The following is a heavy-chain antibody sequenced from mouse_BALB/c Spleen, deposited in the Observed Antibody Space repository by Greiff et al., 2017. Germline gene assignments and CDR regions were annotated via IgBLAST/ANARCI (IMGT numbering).Heavy chain of an antibody. CDR2: IRLKSDNYAT. CDR3: TGGVYYYGWFAY. Sequence: EVKVEESGGGLVQPGGSMKLSCVASGFTFSSYWMSWVRQSPEKGLEWVAEIRLKSDNYATHYAESVKGKFTISRDDSKSRLYLQMNSLRAEDTGIYYCTGGVYYYGWFAYWGQGTLVTVSA. J-gene: IGHJ3*01. V-gene: IGHV6-6*02. CDR1: GFTFSSYW. D-gene: IGHD1-1*01.